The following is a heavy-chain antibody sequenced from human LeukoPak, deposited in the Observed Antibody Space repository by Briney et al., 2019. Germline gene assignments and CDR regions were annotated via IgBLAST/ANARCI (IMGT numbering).Heavy chain of an antibody. V-gene: IGHV3-30-3*01. CDR3: ARDSGSYGMDV. CDR1: GFTFSSYA. Sequence: GGSLRLSCAASGFTFSSYAMHWVRQAPGKGLEWVAVISYDGSNKYYADSVKGRFTISRDNSKNTLYLQMNSLRAEDTAVYYCARDSGSYGMDVWGQGTTVTVSS. J-gene: IGHJ6*02. CDR2: ISYDGSNK.